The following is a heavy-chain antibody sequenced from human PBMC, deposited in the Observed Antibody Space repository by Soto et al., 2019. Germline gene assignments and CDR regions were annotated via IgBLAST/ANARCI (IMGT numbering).Heavy chain of an antibody. Sequence: AAVKVSCKASGYTFTSYGISWVRQAPGQGLEWMGWISAYNGNTNYAQKLQGRVTMTTDTSTSTAYMELRSLRSDDTAVYYCARDRGDFWSGYYQGADYYYGMDVWGQGTTVTASS. J-gene: IGHJ6*02. CDR2: ISAYNGNT. CDR1: GYTFTSYG. D-gene: IGHD3-3*01. CDR3: ARDRGDFWSGYYQGADYYYGMDV. V-gene: IGHV1-18*01.